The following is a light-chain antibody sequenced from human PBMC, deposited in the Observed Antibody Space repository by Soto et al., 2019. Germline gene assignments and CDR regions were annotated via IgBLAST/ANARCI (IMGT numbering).Light chain of an antibody. Sequence: VLTQPPSASGSPGQSVTISCTGTSNDVGGYNYVSWYQQHPGKAPKLMIYEVNKRPSGVPDRFSGSKSGNTASLTVSGLQAEDEADYYCSSFAVSNSFVFGTGTKVTVL. CDR1: SNDVGGYNY. J-gene: IGLJ1*01. V-gene: IGLV2-8*01. CDR2: EVN. CDR3: SSFAVSNSFV.